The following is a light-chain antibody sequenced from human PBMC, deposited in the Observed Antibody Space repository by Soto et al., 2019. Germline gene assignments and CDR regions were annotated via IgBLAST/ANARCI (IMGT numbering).Light chain of an antibody. CDR3: QQSNSFPLT. CDR2: DAS. Sequence: AIQLTQSPSSLSASVGDRVTITCRASQGVSSALAWYQQKPGTPPKLLMYDASSLESGVPSRFSGSGSGTDFTLTISSLQPADFATYYCQQSNSFPLTFGGGTKVEIK. V-gene: IGKV1-13*02. J-gene: IGKJ4*01. CDR1: QGVSSA.